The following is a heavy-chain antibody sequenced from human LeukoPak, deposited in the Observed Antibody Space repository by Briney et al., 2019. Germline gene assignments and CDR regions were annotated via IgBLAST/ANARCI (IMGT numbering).Heavy chain of an antibody. CDR1: GFTFSGFT. Sequence: PGGSLRLSCAASGFTFSGFTMNWVRQAPGKGLEWVSTISHSGTSTYYADSVRGRFTISRDNSKSTLYLQLSSLRAEDTAMYYCVKDSWSDWGQGTLVTVSS. CDR3: VKDSWSD. V-gene: IGHV3-23*01. D-gene: IGHD3-3*01. CDR2: ISHSGTST. J-gene: IGHJ4*02.